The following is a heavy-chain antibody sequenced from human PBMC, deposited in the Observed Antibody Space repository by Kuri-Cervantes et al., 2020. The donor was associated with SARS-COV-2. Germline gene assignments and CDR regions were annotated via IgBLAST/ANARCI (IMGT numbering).Heavy chain of an antibody. CDR2: MNPNSGNT. CDR3: ARVHCSGGSCPYPYAFDI. V-gene: IGHV1-8*02. D-gene: IGHD2-15*01. Sequence: ASVKVSCKASGYTFTGYYMHWVRQAPGQGLEWMGWMNPNSGNTGYAQKFQGRVTMTRNTSISTAYMELSSLRSEDTAVYYCARVHCSGGSCPYPYAFDIWGQGTMVTVSS. J-gene: IGHJ3*02. CDR1: GYTFTGYY.